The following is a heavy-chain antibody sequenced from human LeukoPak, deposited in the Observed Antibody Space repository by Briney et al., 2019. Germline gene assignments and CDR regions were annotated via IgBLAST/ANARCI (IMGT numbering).Heavy chain of an antibody. CDR1: GFTFSDHY. J-gene: IGHJ4*02. V-gene: IGHV3-73*01. D-gene: IGHD3-10*01. CDR2: IRSTANGYAT. Sequence: GGSLRLSCAASGFTFSDHYIDWVRQAPGKGLEWVGRIRSTANGYATAYAASVKGRFTISRDDSKNTAYLQMDSLKTEDTAVYYCTGNYYGSGSYADFDYWGQGTLVTVSS. CDR3: TGNYYGSGSYADFDY.